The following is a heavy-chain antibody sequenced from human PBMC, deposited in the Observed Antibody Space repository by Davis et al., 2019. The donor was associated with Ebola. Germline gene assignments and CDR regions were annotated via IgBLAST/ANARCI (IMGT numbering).Heavy chain of an antibody. D-gene: IGHD6-19*01. V-gene: IGHV3-73*01. CDR3: TIAVVGDDY. Sequence: GESLKISCAASGFTFSGSAMHWVRQASGKGLEWVGRIRSKANSYATAYAASVKGRFTISRDDSKNTAYLQMNSLKTEDTAVYYCTIAVVGDDYWGQGTLVTVSS. CDR2: IRSKANSYAT. CDR1: GFTFSGSA. J-gene: IGHJ4*02.